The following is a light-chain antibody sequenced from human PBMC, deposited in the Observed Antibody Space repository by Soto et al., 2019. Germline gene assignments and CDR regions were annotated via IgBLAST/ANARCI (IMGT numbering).Light chain of an antibody. CDR3: QHFGGTTFT. CDR2: GAS. J-gene: IGKJ5*01. V-gene: IGKV3-20*01. Sequence: MVLTQSPGTLSFSPGEGATLSCRASQSVSSSYIAWYQQRPGQTPSLLIYGASTRATGIPDRFSGSGSGTHFTLTISRLEPGDFAVYYCQHFGGTTFTFGQGTRLEIK. CDR1: QSVSSSY.